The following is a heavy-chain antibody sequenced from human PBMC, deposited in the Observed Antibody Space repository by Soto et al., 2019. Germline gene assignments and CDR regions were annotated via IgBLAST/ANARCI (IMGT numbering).Heavy chain of an antibody. CDR2: ISTSNGNT. J-gene: IGHJ4*02. CDR3: ARDVGNGYGYGYGY. D-gene: IGHD5-18*01. V-gene: IGHV1-18*01. Sequence: QVQLVQSGAEVKKPGASVTVSCKVSGYTFTSYGISWVRQAPGQGLEWMGWISTSNGNTNYAQKLQGRVTMTTDTSTSTAYIELRSLRSDDTAVYYCARDVGNGYGYGYGYWGQGTLVTVSS. CDR1: GYTFTSYG.